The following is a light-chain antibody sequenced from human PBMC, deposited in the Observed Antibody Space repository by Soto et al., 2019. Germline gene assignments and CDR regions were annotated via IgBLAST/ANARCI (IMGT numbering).Light chain of an antibody. CDR1: QSVSSSS. J-gene: IGKJ1*01. CDR2: AAS. V-gene: IGKV3-20*01. Sequence: EIVLTQSPGTLSLSPGERATLSCRASQSVSSSSLAWYQKKPGQAPRLLIYAASSMAAGIPDRFSGSGSGTDLTLTISRLEPEDFAVYYCQQYGSSLTWTFGQGAKVDI. CDR3: QQYGSSLTWT.